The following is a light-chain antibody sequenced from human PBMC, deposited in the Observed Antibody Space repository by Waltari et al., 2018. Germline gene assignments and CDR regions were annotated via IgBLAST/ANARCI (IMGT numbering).Light chain of an antibody. Sequence: EIVMTQSPATLSVSPGDTASLSCRASQSVSSNLAWYQQKPGQAPRLLIYGAYTRATGIPARFSGSGSGTEFTLTISSPQSEDFAVYYCQQYNNWPPYTFGQGTKLEIK. CDR1: QSVSSN. CDR3: QQYNNWPPYT. V-gene: IGKV3-15*01. J-gene: IGKJ2*01. CDR2: GAY.